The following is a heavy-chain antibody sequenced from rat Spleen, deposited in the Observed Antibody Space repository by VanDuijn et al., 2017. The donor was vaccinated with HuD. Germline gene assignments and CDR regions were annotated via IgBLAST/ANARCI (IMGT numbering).Heavy chain of an antibody. CDR2: IWTGGST. CDR3: AREGLTGYFDY. J-gene: IGHJ2*01. CDR1: GFSLTSYN. D-gene: IGHD5-1*01. Sequence: QVQLKESGPGLVQPSQTLSLTCTVSGFSLTSYNVHWVRQPTGKGLEWMGIIWTGGSTDYNSALKSRLSISRDTPKSQVFLKMNSLQTEDIATYYCAREGLTGYFDYWGQGVMVTVSS. V-gene: IGHV2-30*01.